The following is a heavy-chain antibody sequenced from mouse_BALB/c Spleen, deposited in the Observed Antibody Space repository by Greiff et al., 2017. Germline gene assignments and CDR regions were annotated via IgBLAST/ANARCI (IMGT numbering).Heavy chain of an antibody. D-gene: IGHD5-5*01. V-gene: IGHV1-15*01. J-gene: IGHJ4*01. CDR1: GYTFTDYE. CDR3: TNYLRAMDF. Sequence: QVQLQQSGAELVRPGASVTLSCKASGYTFTDYEMHWVKQTPVHGLEWIGAIDPETGGTAYNQKFKGKATLTADKSSSTAYMELRSLTSEDSAVYYCTNYLRAMDFWGQGTSVTVSS. CDR2: IDPETGGT.